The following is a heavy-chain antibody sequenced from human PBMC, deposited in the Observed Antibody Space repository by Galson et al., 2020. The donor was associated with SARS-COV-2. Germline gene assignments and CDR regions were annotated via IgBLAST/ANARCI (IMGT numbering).Heavy chain of an antibody. Sequence: GGSLRLSCAASGFTFSSYGMHWVRQAPGQALEWVAVIWYDGRNKYYADSVKGRFTISRDNSKNTLYLQMNSLRAEDTAVYYCARSSTVADDAFDIWGQGTMVTVSS. CDR3: ARSSTVADDAFDI. CDR2: IWYDGRNK. J-gene: IGHJ3*02. D-gene: IGHD4-17*01. V-gene: IGHV3-33*01. CDR1: GFTFSSYG.